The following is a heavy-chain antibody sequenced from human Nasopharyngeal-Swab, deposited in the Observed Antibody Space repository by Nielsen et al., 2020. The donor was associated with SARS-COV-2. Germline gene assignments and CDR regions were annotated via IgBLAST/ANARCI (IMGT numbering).Heavy chain of an antibody. Sequence: SETLSLTCAVSGYSISSGYYWGWIRQPPGKGLEWIGSIYHSGSTYYNPSLKSRVTISVDTSKNQFSLKLSSVTAADTAVYYCSYSGSDTGDYWGQGTLATVSS. CDR2: IYHSGST. CDR1: GYSISSGYY. J-gene: IGHJ4*02. V-gene: IGHV4-38-2*01. CDR3: SYSGSDTGDY. D-gene: IGHD6-6*01.